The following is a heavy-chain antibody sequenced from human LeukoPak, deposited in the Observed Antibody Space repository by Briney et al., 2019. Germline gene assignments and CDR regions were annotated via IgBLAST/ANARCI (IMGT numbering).Heavy chain of an antibody. CDR3: ARDQNFQQ. J-gene: IGHJ1*01. CDR2: IKEDGSVK. Sequence: GGSLRLSCAASGFTVDSNYLSWVRQAPGKGLEWVANIKEDGSVKYYVDSVKGRFTISRDNTKNSLYLQMNSLRVEDTAVYYCARDQNFQQWGQGTLVTVSS. CDR1: GFTVDSNY. V-gene: IGHV3-7*01.